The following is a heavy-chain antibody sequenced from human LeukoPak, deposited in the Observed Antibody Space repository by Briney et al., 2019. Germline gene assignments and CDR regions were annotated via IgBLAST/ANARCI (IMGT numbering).Heavy chain of an antibody. CDR3: ARFGISGYSFDY. CDR1: GGPISSYY. D-gene: IGHD3-22*01. CDR2: IYTSGST. V-gene: IGHV4-4*07. Sequence: SETLSLTCTVSGGPISSYYWSWIRQPAGKELDWIGRIYTSGSTNYNPTLNSRVTMSVDTSKNQFSLKLSTVTAADTAVYYCARFGISGYSFDYWGQGILVTGSS. J-gene: IGHJ4*02.